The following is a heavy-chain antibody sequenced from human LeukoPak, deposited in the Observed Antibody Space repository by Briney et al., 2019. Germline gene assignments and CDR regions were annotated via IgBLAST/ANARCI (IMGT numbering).Heavy chain of an antibody. CDR3: ARLYAKNIVVVVAAAFDY. Sequence: SETLSLTCTVSGGSISSSSYYWGWIRQPPGKGLEWIGSIYYSGSTYYNPSLKSRVTISVDTSKNQFSLKLSSVTAADTAVYYRARLYAKNIVVVVAAAFDYRGQGTLVTVSS. J-gene: IGHJ4*02. CDR2: IYYSGST. D-gene: IGHD2-15*01. CDR1: GGSISSSSYY. V-gene: IGHV4-39*01.